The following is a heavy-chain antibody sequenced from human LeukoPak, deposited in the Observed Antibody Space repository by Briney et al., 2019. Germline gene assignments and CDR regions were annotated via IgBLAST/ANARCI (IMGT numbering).Heavy chain of an antibody. CDR1: GLTFSSYA. D-gene: IGHD2/OR15-2a*01. J-gene: IGHJ3*02. CDR2: ISYDGSNK. V-gene: IGHV3-30-3*01. Sequence: GGSLRLSVPAPGLTFSSYAMHGVRQAPGKGLEWVAVISYDGSNKYYADSVKGRFTISRDNSKNTLYLQMNSLRAEDTAVYYCARVIHAFDIWGQGTMVTVSS. CDR3: ARVIHAFDI.